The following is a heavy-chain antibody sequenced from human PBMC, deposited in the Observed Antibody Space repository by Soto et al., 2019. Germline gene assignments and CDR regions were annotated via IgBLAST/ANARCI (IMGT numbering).Heavy chain of an antibody. J-gene: IGHJ3*02. V-gene: IGHV1-58*01. D-gene: IGHD2-15*01. Sequence: VKVSCKTSGFTFSNSAVQWVRQARGQRLEWMGWIVVGSGNTQYAQKFRERVTITRDMSTSTAHMEVSSLASEDTAVYYCAAELYSGGSCCSFDIWGQGAMVTVSS. CDR2: IVVGSGNT. CDR3: AAELYSGGSCCSFDI. CDR1: GFTFSNSA.